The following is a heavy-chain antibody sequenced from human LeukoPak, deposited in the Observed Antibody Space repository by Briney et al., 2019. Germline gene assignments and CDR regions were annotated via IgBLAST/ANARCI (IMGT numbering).Heavy chain of an antibody. V-gene: IGHV3-15*01. CDR1: GFTFSNAW. D-gene: IGHD7-27*01. CDR2: IKSRSDGGTT. Sequence: PGGSLRLSCAASGFTFSNAWMNWVRQAPGKGLEWVGRIKSRSDGGTTDYVAPVKGSFTISRDDSKHTLYLQVNSLKTEDTAVYYCTTGNWGSFSYWGQGTLVTVSS. J-gene: IGHJ4*02. CDR3: TTGNWGSFSY.